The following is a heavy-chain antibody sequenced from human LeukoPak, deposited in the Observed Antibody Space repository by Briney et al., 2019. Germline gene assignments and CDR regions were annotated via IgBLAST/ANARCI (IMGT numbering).Heavy chain of an antibody. CDR2: IWYDGSNK. CDR3: ARGLSSSSGYFDY. V-gene: IGHV3-33*01. D-gene: IGHD6-6*01. Sequence: PGGSLRLSCAASGFTFSSYGMHWVRQAPGKGLEWVAVIWYDGSNKYYADSVKGRFTISRDNSKNTLYLQMNSLRAEDTAVYYCARGLSSSSGYFDYWGQGTLVTVSS. CDR1: GFTFSSYG. J-gene: IGHJ4*02.